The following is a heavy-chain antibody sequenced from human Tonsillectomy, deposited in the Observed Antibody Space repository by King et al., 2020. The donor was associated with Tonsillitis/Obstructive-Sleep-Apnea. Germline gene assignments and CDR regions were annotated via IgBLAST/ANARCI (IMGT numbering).Heavy chain of an antibody. D-gene: IGHD2-2*01. CDR3: ARLSRGIVVVPAADY. Sequence: QLVQSGAEVKKPGESLKISCKGSGYSFTSYWIGWVRQMPGKGLEWMGIIYPGDSDTRYSPPFQGQVTISADKSISTAYLQWSSLKASDTAMYYCARLSRGIVVVPAADYWGQGTLVTVSS. CDR1: GYSFTSYW. V-gene: IGHV5-51*01. J-gene: IGHJ4*02. CDR2: IYPGDSDT.